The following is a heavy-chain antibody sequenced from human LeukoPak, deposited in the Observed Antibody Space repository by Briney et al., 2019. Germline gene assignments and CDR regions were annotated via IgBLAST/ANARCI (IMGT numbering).Heavy chain of an antibody. CDR3: AREVVVAAFFDY. D-gene: IGHD2-15*01. Sequence: GGSLRLSCAASGFTVSSNYMSWVRQAPGKGLEWVSVIYSGGSTYYADSVKGRFTISRDNSKNTLYLQMSSLRAEDTAVYYCAREVVVAAFFDYWGQGTLVTVSS. J-gene: IGHJ4*02. CDR2: IYSGGST. CDR1: GFTVSSNY. V-gene: IGHV3-66*02.